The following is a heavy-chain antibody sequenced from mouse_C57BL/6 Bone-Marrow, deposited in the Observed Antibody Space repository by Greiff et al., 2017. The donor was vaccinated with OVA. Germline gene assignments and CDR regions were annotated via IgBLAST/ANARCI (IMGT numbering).Heavy chain of an antibody. J-gene: IGHJ2*01. CDR3: TTGPYYGSSYDGY. CDR2: IDPENGDT. D-gene: IGHD1-1*01. Sequence: VQLQQSGAELVRPGASVKLSCTASGFNIKDDYMHWVKQRPEQGLEWIGWIDPENGDTEYASKFQGKATITADTSSNTAYLQLSSLTSEDTAVYYSTTGPYYGSSYDGYWGQGTTLTVSS. V-gene: IGHV14-4*01. CDR1: GFNIKDDY.